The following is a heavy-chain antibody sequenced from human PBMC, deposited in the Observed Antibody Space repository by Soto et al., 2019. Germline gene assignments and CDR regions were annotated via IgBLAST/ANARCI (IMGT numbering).Heavy chain of an antibody. CDR3: ARWYGSSSGREDYYYYGMDV. J-gene: IGHJ6*02. Sequence: GASVKVSCKASGGTFSSYAISWVRQAPGQGLEWMGGIIPIFGTADYAQKFQGRVTITADESTSTAYMELSSLRSEDTAVYYCARWYGSSSGREDYYYYGMDVWGQGTTVTVSS. V-gene: IGHV1-69*13. D-gene: IGHD6-6*01. CDR1: GGTFSSYA. CDR2: IIPIFGTA.